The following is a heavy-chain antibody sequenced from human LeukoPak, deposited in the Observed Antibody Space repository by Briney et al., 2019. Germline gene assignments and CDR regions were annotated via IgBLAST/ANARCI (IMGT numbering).Heavy chain of an antibody. CDR2: ISSSSSTI. V-gene: IGHV3-48*01. CDR3: AREFRGVISYFDY. Sequence: GRSLRLSCAASGFTFSSYSMNWVRQAPGKGLEWVSYISSSSSTIYYADSVKGRFTISRDNAKNSLYLQMNSLRAEDTTVYYCAREFRGVISYFDYWGQGTLVTVSS. CDR1: GFTFSSYS. D-gene: IGHD3-10*01. J-gene: IGHJ4*02.